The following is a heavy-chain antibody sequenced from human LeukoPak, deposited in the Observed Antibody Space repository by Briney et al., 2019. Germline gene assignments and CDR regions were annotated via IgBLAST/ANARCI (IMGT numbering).Heavy chain of an antibody. V-gene: IGHV4-59*08. CDR2: IYYSGST. CDR3: ATQGLYYYGSGSHYGDYYYGMDV. Sequence: SETLSLTCTVSGGPISNYYWSWIRQPPGKGLEWIGYIYYSGSTNYNPSLKSRVTISVDTSKNQFSLKLSSVTAADTAVYYCATQGLYYYGSGSHYGDYYYGMDVWGQGTTVTVSS. D-gene: IGHD3-10*01. CDR1: GGPISNYY. J-gene: IGHJ6*02.